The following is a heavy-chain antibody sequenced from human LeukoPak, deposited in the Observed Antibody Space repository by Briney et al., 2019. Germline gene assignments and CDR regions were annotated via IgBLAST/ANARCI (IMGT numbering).Heavy chain of an antibody. CDR2: ISTTSSTI. V-gene: IGHV3-48*02. CDR3: ARGETAVTSYLHY. J-gene: IGHJ4*02. D-gene: IGHD4-17*01. CDR1: GFIFSNFD. Sequence: GGSLRLSCAASGFIFSNFDMNWVRQAPGKGLQWLSYISTTSSTIYYADSVKGRFTISRDNAKNSLYLQMNSLRDEDTAVYYCARGETAVTSYLHYWGQGTLVTVSS.